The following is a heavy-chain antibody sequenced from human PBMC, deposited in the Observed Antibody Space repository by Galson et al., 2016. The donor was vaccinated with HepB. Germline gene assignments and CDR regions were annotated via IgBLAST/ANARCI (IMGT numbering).Heavy chain of an antibody. CDR3: ARGYSSSWYGGRFLNY. CDR1: GGSISSYY. CDR2: FYQSGSI. V-gene: IGHV4-59*01. J-gene: IGHJ4*02. Sequence: SETLSLTCTVSGGSISSYYWSWIRQPPGKGLEWLGYFYQSGSIDYNPSLQGRVSISLDTSKNQVSLRLNSVTSADTAVYFCARGYSSSWYGGRFLNYWGQGTLVTVSS. D-gene: IGHD6-13*01.